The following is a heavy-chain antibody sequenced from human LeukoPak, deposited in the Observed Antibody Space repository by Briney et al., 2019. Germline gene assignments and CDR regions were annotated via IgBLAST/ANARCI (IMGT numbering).Heavy chain of an antibody. CDR2: IYYSGNT. Sequence: SEALSLTCTVSGGSISDYYWSWIRQSPGKGLEWIGYIYYSGNTNYNPSLKSRVTISVDTSKNQFSLKLSSVTAADTAVYYCARVDWNFFDYWGQGTLVTVSS. D-gene: IGHD3/OR15-3a*01. CDR1: GGSISDYY. CDR3: ARVDWNFFDY. V-gene: IGHV4-59*12. J-gene: IGHJ4*02.